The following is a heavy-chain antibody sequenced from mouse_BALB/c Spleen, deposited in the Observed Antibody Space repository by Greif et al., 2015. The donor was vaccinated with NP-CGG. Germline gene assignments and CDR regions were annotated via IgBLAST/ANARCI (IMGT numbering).Heavy chain of an antibody. CDR2: ISNGGGST. CDR1: GFTFSDYY. CDR3: ARDYGSSYYAMDY. J-gene: IGHJ4*01. Sequence: EVNLVESGGGLVQPGGSLKHSCATSGFTFSDYYMYWVRQTPEKRLEWVAYISNGGGSTYYPDTVKGRFTISRDNAKNTLYLQMSRLKSEDTAMYYCARDYGSSYYAMDYWGQGTSVTVSS. D-gene: IGHD1-1*01. V-gene: IGHV5-12*02.